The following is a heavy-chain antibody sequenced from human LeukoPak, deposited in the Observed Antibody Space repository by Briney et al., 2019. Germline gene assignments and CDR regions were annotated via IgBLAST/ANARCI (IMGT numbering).Heavy chain of an antibody. V-gene: IGHV3-21*01. CDR3: ARDPYSGTYGDTYYYYMDV. D-gene: IGHD1-26*01. Sequence: TGGSLRLSCAASGFIFSSYTMNWVRQAPGKGLEWVSSISSSSNYIYYADSVKGRFTISRDNARNSLYLQMNSLRAEDTAVYYCARDPYSGTYGDTYYYYMDVWGKGTTVTISS. J-gene: IGHJ6*03. CDR1: GFIFSSYT. CDR2: ISSSSNYI.